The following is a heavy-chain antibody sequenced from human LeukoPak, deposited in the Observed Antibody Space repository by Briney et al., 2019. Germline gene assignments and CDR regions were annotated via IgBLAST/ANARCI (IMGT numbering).Heavy chain of an antibody. V-gene: IGHV3-7*03. Sequence: PGGSLRLSCAASGFTFSSYWMRWVRQAPGKGLEWVANIKKDGSEKYYVDSVKGRFTISRDNAKKSLYLQMDSLTTEDTAVYYCTGNYYGSGSYADFDYWGQGTLVTVSS. CDR1: GFTFSSYW. CDR3: TGNYYGSGSYADFDY. CDR2: IKKDGSEK. J-gene: IGHJ4*02. D-gene: IGHD3-10*01.